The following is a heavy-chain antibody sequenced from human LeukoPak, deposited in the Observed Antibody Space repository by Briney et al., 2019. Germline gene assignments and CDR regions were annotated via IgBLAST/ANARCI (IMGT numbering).Heavy chain of an antibody. Sequence: ASVKVSCKASGYTFTAYYMHWVRQAPGQGLEWMGWINPNSGGTNYAQKFQGRVTVTRDTSISTAYMELGSLRSDDTAVYYCARDSSSGNGMDVWGQGTTVTVSS. CDR2: INPNSGGT. CDR3: ARDSSSGNGMDV. J-gene: IGHJ6*02. CDR1: GYTFTAYY. V-gene: IGHV1-2*02. D-gene: IGHD6-19*01.